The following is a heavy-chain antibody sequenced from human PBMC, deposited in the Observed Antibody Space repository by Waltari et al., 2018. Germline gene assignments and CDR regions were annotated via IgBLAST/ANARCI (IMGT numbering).Heavy chain of an antibody. Sequence: QVQLQESGPGLVKASETLSLTCTVSGGSISSYYWSWIRQPAGKGLEWIGRIFTSGSSGSTNYNPSRKSRVTMSVDTSKNQCSLMLSTVTAADTAVYYCAGDLRATAMVNAFDIWGQGTVVTVSS. D-gene: IGHD5-18*01. J-gene: IGHJ3*02. V-gene: IGHV4-4*07. CDR1: GGSISSYY. CDR3: AGDLRATAMVNAFDI. CDR2: IFTSGSSGST.